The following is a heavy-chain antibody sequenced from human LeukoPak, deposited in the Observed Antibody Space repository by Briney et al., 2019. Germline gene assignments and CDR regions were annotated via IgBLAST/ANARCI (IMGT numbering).Heavy chain of an antibody. V-gene: IGHV4-59*11. CDR2: IYYSGST. CDR1: GDSLSSHF. D-gene: IGHD2-15*01. CDR3: ARVVVAAKGWYYFYMDG. J-gene: IGHJ6*03. Sequence: SEPLSLTRTVSGDSLSSHFWSWVREPPERGVECLGYIYYSGSTNYNPSLKSRVTISVDTSKNQFSLKLSSVTAADTAVYYCARVVVAAKGWYYFYMDGWGKGTTVTASS.